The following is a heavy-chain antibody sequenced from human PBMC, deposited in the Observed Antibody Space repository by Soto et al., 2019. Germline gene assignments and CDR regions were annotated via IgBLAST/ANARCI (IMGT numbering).Heavy chain of an antibody. D-gene: IGHD4-17*01. CDR3: ARLDYGGSGF. J-gene: IGHJ4*02. CDR2: VYNSGNT. Sequence: QVQLQESGPRLVKPSETLSLTCTVSGGSIETYYCSWFRQPPGKGLEWIGHVYNSGNTEYNPSLKSRVTISIDTARNQFSLKLNSVTAADTAVYYCARLDYGGSGFWGQGTLVTVSS. CDR1: GGSIETYY. V-gene: IGHV4-59*01.